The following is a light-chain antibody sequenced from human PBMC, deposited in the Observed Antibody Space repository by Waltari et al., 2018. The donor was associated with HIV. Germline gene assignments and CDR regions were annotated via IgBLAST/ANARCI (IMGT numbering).Light chain of an antibody. Sequence: DIVMTQSPDSLAVSLGARAPLNCTSSPSVLYSSNKTNFLAWYQQKPGQPPKLLIYWASTRESGVPDRFSASGSGTDFTLTISSLQAEDVAVYFCQQYYDTPPTFGQGTKVEIK. V-gene: IGKV4-1*01. CDR2: WAS. CDR3: QQYYDTPPT. J-gene: IGKJ1*01. CDR1: PSVLYSSNKTNF.